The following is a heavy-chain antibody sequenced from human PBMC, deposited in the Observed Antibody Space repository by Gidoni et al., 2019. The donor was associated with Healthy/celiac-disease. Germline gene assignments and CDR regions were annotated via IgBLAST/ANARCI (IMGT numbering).Heavy chain of an antibody. CDR2: IRGSGGST. CDR3: AKGPRRWLVGGYYFDY. V-gene: IGHV3-23*01. CDR1: GFTFSSCA. D-gene: IGHD6-19*01. Sequence: EVQLLESGGGLAQPGGSLRLSSPASGFTFSSCAMSWVRQAPGKGLGWVSGIRGSGGSTYYADSVKGRFTISRDNSKNTLYLQMNSLRAEDTAVYYCAKGPRRWLVGGYYFDYWGQGTLVTVSS. J-gene: IGHJ4*02.